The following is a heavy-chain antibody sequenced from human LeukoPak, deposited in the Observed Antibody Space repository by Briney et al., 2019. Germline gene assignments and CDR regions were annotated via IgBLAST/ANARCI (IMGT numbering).Heavy chain of an antibody. J-gene: IGHJ4*02. D-gene: IGHD3-16*01. V-gene: IGHV1-2*06. CDR2: INPNSGGT. CDR3: ARRLTFGGAHDY. CDR1: GYTFTGYY. Sequence: GASVKVSCKASGYTFTGYYMHWVRQAPGQGLEWMGRINPNSGGTNYAQKFQGRVTMTRDTSISKAYMELSRLRSDDTAVYYCARRLTFGGAHDYWGQGTLVTVSS.